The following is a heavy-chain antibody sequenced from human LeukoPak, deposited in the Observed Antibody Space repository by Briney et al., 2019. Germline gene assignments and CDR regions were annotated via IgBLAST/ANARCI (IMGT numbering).Heavy chain of an antibody. D-gene: IGHD4-17*01. CDR2: IYWDDDK. V-gene: IGHV2-5*02. CDR1: GFSLSTSGVG. Sequence: SGPTLVKPTQTLTLTCTFSGFSLSTSGVGVGWIRQPPGEALEWLALIYWDDDKRYSPSLKSRLTITKDTSKNQVVLTMTNMDPVDTATYYCAHTGGPTTVTTYGAFDIWGQGTMVTVSS. CDR3: AHTGGPTTVTTYGAFDI. J-gene: IGHJ3*02.